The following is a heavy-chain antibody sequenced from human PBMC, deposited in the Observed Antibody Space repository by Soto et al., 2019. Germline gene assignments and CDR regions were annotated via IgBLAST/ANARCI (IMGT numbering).Heavy chain of an antibody. CDR1: GFTFSSYG. J-gene: IGHJ4*02. Sequence: GXSLRLSCAASGFTFSSYGMHWVHQAPGKGLEWVAVIWYDGSNKYYADSVKGRFTISRDNSKNTLYLQMNSLRAEDTAVYYCARDPMSSSYDSSGYYYYWGQGTLVTVSS. D-gene: IGHD3-22*01. V-gene: IGHV3-33*01. CDR3: ARDPMSSSYDSSGYYYY. CDR2: IWYDGSNK.